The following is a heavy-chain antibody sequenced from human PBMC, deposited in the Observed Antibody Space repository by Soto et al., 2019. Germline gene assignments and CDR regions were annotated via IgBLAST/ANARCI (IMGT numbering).Heavy chain of an antibody. D-gene: IGHD3-10*01. J-gene: IGHJ6*04. Sequence: EVQLVESGGGLVQPGGSLRLSCAASGFTLSGRSMHWVRQAPGKGLVWVSGIDNAGTDSTYADSVKGRFTSSRDNAKNMLYLQMNSRIVEDTAVYYCARGWFCPDVWVKGTTVTGSS. V-gene: IGHV3-74*01. CDR3: ARGWFCPDV. CDR1: GFTLSGRS. CDR2: IDNAGTDS.